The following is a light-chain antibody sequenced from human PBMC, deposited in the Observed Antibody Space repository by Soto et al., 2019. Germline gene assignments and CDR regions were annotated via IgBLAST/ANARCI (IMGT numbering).Light chain of an antibody. CDR1: QSISNY. Sequence: EIMVTQSAPTLSLCPGEGASRAFRASQSISNYLAWYQQTPGQAPRLLISDASNRAPGIPARFSGSGFGTDLTLTISSLEPEDFAVYYCQQRSHWLTFGGGTKVDI. J-gene: IGKJ4*01. CDR2: DAS. V-gene: IGKV3-11*01. CDR3: QQRSHWLT.